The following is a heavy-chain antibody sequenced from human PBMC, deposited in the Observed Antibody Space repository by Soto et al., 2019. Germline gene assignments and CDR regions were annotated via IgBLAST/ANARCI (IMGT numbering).Heavy chain of an antibody. D-gene: IGHD2-21*02. CDR3: ARGGHVVVVTAALDY. CDR1: GGTFSSYA. Sequence: SVKVSCKASGGTFSSYAISWVRQAPGQGLEWMGEIIPIFGTANYAQKFQGRVTITADESTSTAYMELSSLRSEDTAIYYCARGGHVVVVTAALDYWGQGTLVTVSS. J-gene: IGHJ4*02. CDR2: IIPIFGTA. V-gene: IGHV1-69*13.